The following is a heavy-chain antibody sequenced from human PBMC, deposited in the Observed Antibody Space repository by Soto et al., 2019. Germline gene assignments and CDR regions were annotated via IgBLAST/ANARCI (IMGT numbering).Heavy chain of an antibody. Sequence: PGGSLRLSCTASGFTFGDYAMSWVRQAPGKGLEWVGFIRSKAYGGTTEYAASVKGRFTISRDDSTSIAYLQMNSLKAEAAAVYYCTSVDLTYYDIWSGYYPYYYYGMDVWGQGTTVTVSS. CDR2: IRSKAYGGTT. CDR1: GFTFGDYA. J-gene: IGHJ6*02. V-gene: IGHV3-49*04. CDR3: TSVDLTYYDIWSGYYPYYYYGMDV. D-gene: IGHD3-3*01.